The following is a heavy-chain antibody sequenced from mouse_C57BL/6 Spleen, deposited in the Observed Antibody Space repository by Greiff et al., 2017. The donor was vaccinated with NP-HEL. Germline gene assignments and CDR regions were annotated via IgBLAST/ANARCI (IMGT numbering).Heavy chain of an antibody. CDR1: GYTFTSYW. CDR3: AREGAYYSNPFTY. CDR2: IDPNSGGT. D-gene: IGHD2-5*01. J-gene: IGHJ2*01. Sequence: QVHVKQSGAELVKPGASVKLSCKASGYTFTSYWMHWVKQRPGRGREWIGRIDPNSGGTKYNEKFKSKATLTVDKPSSTAYMQLSSLTSEDSAVYYCAREGAYYSNPFTYWGQGTTLTVSS. V-gene: IGHV1-72*01.